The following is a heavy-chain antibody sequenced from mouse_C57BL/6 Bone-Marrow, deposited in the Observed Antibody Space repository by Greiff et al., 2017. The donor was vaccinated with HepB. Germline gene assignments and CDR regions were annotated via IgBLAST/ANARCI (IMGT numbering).Heavy chain of an antibody. J-gene: IGHJ2*01. CDR2: IDPENGDT. Sequence: VQLQQSGAELVRPGASVKLSCTASGFNIKDDYMHWVKQRPEQGLEWIGWIDPENGDTEYASKFQGKATITAETSSNTAYLQLSSLTSEDTAVYYCTFYGNYPYFDYWGQGTTLTVSS. V-gene: IGHV14-4*01. CDR3: TFYGNYPYFDY. CDR1: GFNIKDDY. D-gene: IGHD2-1*01.